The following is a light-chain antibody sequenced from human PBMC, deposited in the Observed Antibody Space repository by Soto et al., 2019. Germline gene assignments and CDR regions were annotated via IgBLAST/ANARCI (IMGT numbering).Light chain of an antibody. Sequence: ELVLTQSPGTPSLSPGERATLSCRASQSVSNNYLAWYQQKPGQAPRLLIYGASNRAIGIPDRFSGSGSGTDFTLTISRLEAEEFAVYYCQQYGSSPLTFGGGTKVDIK. CDR1: QSVSNNY. V-gene: IGKV3-20*01. J-gene: IGKJ4*01. CDR3: QQYGSSPLT. CDR2: GAS.